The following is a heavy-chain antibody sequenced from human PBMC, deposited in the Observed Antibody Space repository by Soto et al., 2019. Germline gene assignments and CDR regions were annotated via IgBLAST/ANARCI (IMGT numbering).Heavy chain of an antibody. Sequence: QVQLVESGGGVVQPGRSLRLSCAASGFTFSSYAMHWVRQAPGKGLEWVAVISYDGSNKYYADSVKGRFTISRDNSKNTLYLQINSLRAEDTAVYYCARDWDWQDILTGYVPLFDPWGQGTLVTVSS. CDR3: ARDWDWQDILTGYVPLFDP. CDR2: ISYDGSNK. J-gene: IGHJ5*02. CDR1: GFTFSSYA. D-gene: IGHD3-9*01. V-gene: IGHV3-30-3*01.